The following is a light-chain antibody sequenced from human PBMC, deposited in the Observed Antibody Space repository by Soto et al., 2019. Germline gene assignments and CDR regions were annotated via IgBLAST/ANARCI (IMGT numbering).Light chain of an antibody. Sequence: DIQLTQSPSFMSASVGDRVTITCRASQGISSYLAWYQQKPGKAPRLLIYAASTLQSGVPSRFSGGGSGTEFTLTISSLQPEYFATYYWQQLNSYPLTFGGGTKVEIK. CDR1: QGISSY. J-gene: IGKJ4*01. V-gene: IGKV1-9*01. CDR3: QQLNSYPLT. CDR2: AAS.